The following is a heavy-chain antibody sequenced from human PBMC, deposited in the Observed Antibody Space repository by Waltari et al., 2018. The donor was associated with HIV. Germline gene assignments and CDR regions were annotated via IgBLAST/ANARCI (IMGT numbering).Heavy chain of an antibody. CDR1: GFTFSSYG. CDR2: ISRSRCHM. J-gene: IGHJ6*02. D-gene: IGHD6-19*01. V-gene: IGHV3-21*01. CDR3: ASKSSGRVAYGLDV. Sequence: EVQLVESGGGLVKPGGSLRLSCAGSGFTFSSYGMNWVRQAPGKGVGWGAYISRSRCHMKYADSVKGRFTNPRDNAKNSMYPQINSLGGEDTAVYYFASKSSGRVAYGLDVWGQGTTVIVSS.